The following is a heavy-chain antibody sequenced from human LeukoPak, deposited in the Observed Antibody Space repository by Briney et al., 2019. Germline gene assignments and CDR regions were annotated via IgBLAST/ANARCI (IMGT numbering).Heavy chain of an antibody. J-gene: IGHJ4*02. D-gene: IGHD3-3*01. CDR2: IYHSGST. CDR3: ARSPSAFWSGYYTPGPVDY. V-gene: IGHV4-39*07. Sequence: SETLSLTCTVSGGSISSSSYYWGWIRQPPGKGLEWIGSIYHSGSTYYNPSLKSRVTISVDTSKNQFSLKLSSVTAADTAVYYCARSPSAFWSGYYTPGPVDYWGQGTLVTVSS. CDR1: GGSISSSSYY.